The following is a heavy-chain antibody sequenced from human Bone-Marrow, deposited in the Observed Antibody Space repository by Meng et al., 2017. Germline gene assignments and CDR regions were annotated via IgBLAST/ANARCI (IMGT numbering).Heavy chain of an antibody. CDR1: GYSFTSYW. J-gene: IGHJ4*02. Sequence: GESLKISCKGSGYSFTSYWIGWVRQMPGKGLEWMGIIYPGDSDTRYSPSFQGQVTISADKSISTAYLQWSSLKASDTAMYYCARTDYYDSSGYYHYYFDYWGQGTLVTVSS. CDR3: ARTDYYDSSGYYHYYFDY. D-gene: IGHD3-22*01. V-gene: IGHV5-51*01. CDR2: IYPGDSDT.